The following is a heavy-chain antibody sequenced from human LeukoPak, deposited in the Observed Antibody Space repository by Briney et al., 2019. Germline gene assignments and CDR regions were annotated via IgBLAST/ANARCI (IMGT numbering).Heavy chain of an antibody. CDR1: GDSFSSRSYY. CDR2: SRTSGRT. CDR3: AREFNRRGSLYFDY. D-gene: IGHD3-10*01. Sequence: PSQTLSLTCTVSGDSFSSRSYYWSWIRQPAGKGLEWIGRSRTSGRTNYNPSLKSRVTISVDTSKNQFSLKLSSVTAADTAVYFCAREFNRRGSLYFDYWGQGTVVTVSS. J-gene: IGHJ4*02. V-gene: IGHV4-61*02.